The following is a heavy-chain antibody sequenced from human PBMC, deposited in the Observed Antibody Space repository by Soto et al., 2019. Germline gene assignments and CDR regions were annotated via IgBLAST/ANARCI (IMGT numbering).Heavy chain of an antibody. D-gene: IGHD5-18*01. V-gene: IGHV4-31*03. J-gene: IGHJ4*02. CDR1: GGSISSGGYY. CDR3: ARVAAMDLDY. CDR2: IYYSGST. Sequence: SETLSLTCTVSGGSISSGGYYWSWIRQHPGKGLEWIGYIYYSGSTYYNPSLKSRLTMSVDTSKNQFSLKLSSVTAADTAVYYCARVAAMDLDYWGQGTLVTSPQ.